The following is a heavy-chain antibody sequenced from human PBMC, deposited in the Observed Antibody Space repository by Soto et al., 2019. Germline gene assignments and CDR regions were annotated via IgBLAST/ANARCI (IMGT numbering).Heavy chain of an antibody. D-gene: IGHD2-8*01. Sequence: QVQLQESGPGLVKPSQTLSVTCTVSGGSVSSDDYSWSWIRQHPGKGLEWIGYIRDSGSTYYNPSLEGRVTISVDTSKHQFSPRLRSVTAADTAVYYCARAMANYFDYWGQGTLVTASS. J-gene: IGHJ4*02. CDR1: GGSVSSDDYS. V-gene: IGHV4-31*03. CDR3: ARAMANYFDY. CDR2: IRDSGST.